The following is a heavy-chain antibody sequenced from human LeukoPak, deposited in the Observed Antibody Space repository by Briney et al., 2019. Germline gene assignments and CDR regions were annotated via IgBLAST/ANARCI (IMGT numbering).Heavy chain of an antibody. D-gene: IGHD3-22*01. V-gene: IGHV3-30*03. Sequence: GGSLRLSCAASGFTFSNYAMSWVRQAPGKGLEWVAVISYDGSNKYYADSVKGRFTISRDNSKNTLYLQMNSLRAEDTAVYYCAREHGEYYYDSSGYPEYFQHWGQGTLVTVSS. CDR2: ISYDGSNK. CDR1: GFTFSNYA. CDR3: AREHGEYYYDSSGYPEYFQH. J-gene: IGHJ1*01.